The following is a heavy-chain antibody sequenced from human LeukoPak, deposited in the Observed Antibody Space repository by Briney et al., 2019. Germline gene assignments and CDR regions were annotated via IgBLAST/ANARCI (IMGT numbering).Heavy chain of an antibody. J-gene: IGHJ6*03. CDR3: TRDFVQLDIVVVPAAPINYYYYMDV. CDR1: GFTFGDYA. V-gene: IGHV3-49*04. D-gene: IGHD2-2*01. CDR2: IRSKAYGGTT. Sequence: GGSLRLSCTASGFTFGDYAMSWVRQAPGKGLEWVGFIRSKAYGGTTEYAASVKGRFTISRDDSKSIAYLQMNSLKTEDTAVYYCTRDFVQLDIVVVPAAPINYYYYMDVWGKGTTVTVSS.